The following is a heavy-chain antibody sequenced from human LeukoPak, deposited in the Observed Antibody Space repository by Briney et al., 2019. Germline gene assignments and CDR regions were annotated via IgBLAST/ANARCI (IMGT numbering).Heavy chain of an antibody. V-gene: IGHV4-59*12. CDR2: INYSGST. Sequence: PSETLSLTCIVSGGSIRNYYWSWIRQPPGKGLEWIGYINYSGSTNYNPSLKSRVTISVDTSKNQFSLKLSSVTAADTAVYYCSTYYYDSSGYYFDYWGQGTLVTVSS. CDR3: STYYYDSSGYYFDY. CDR1: GGSIRNYY. J-gene: IGHJ4*02. D-gene: IGHD3-22*01.